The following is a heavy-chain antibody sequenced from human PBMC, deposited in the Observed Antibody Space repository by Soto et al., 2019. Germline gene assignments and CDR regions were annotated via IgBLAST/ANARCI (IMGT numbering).Heavy chain of an antibody. J-gene: IGHJ5*01. D-gene: IGHD3-22*01. V-gene: IGHV4-4*02. Sequence: SETLSLTCAVSGASIGSGGWWSWVRQPPGKGLEWIAEIFHDGNTNYSPSLKSRVTISLDTSKNQFSLTLSAVTAADTAMYYCSTRAYDTNGYYRFDPWGQGTLVTVSS. CDR2: IFHDGNT. CDR3: STRAYDTNGYYRFDP. CDR1: GASIGSGGW.